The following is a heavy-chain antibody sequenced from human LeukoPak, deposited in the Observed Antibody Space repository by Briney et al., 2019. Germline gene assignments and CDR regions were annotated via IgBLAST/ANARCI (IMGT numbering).Heavy chain of an antibody. CDR3: ATDGAGSSGSYYKSAFDI. CDR2: FDPEDGET. J-gene: IGHJ3*02. CDR1: GYTLTELS. D-gene: IGHD3-10*01. Sequence: ASVKVSCKVSGYTLTELSMHWVRQAPGKGLEWMGGFDPEDGETIYAQKFQGRVTMTEDTSTDTAYMELSSLRSEETAVYYCATDGAGSSGSYYKSAFDIWGQGTMVTVSS. V-gene: IGHV1-24*01.